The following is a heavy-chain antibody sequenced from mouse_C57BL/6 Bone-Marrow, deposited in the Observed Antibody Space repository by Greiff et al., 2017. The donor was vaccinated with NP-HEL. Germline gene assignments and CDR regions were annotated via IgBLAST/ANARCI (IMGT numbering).Heavy chain of an antibody. CDR1: GYTFTSYW. J-gene: IGHJ3*01. CDR3: ARSGRLPPWFAY. Sequence: LQQPGAELVKPGASVKLSCKASGYTFTSYWMQWVKQRPGQGLEWIGEIDPSDSYTNYNQKFKGKATLTADKSSSTAYMELRSLTSEDSAVYFCARSGRLPPWFAYWGQGTLVTVSA. CDR2: IDPSDSYT. V-gene: IGHV1-50*01. D-gene: IGHD2-4*01.